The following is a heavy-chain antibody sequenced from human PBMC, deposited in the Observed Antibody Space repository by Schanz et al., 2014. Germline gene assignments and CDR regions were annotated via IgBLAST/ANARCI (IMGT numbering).Heavy chain of an antibody. Sequence: QVQLQESGPGLVKPSGTLSLTCAVSGASISSSNWWSWVRQPPGKGLEWIGEIYHSGNTNYNASLKSRVTISVDTSKNQFSLILSSATAADAAVYYCARDRGHGDLPGDIWGQGTMXTVSS. V-gene: IGHV4-4*02. D-gene: IGHD4-17*01. J-gene: IGHJ3*02. CDR2: IYHSGNT. CDR3: ARDRGHGDLPGDI. CDR1: GASISSSNW.